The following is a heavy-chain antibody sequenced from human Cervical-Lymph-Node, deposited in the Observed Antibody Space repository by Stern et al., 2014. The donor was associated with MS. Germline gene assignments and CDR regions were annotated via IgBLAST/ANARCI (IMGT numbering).Heavy chain of an antibody. CDR2: SYPGDSET. CDR3: ARQTTAWASDV. D-gene: IGHD1-14*01. J-gene: IGHJ4*02. CDR1: GYKFSIYW. V-gene: IGHV5-51*01. Sequence: EVQLVQSGAELIRPGESLKISCKGSGYKFSIYWIAWVRQMPGKGLEWMGISYPGDSETRSSPSFQGQVTMSADKSTSTAYLQWSSLNASDTAMYFCARQTTAWASDVWGQGTLVTVSS.